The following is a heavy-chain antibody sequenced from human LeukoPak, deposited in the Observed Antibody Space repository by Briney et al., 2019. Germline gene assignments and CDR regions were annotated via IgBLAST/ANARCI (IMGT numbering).Heavy chain of an antibody. Sequence: GASVKVSCKVSGYTLTELSMHWVRQAPGKGLEWMGGFDPEDGETIYAQKFQGRVTVTTNTSANTADMELRSLRSDDTAVYYCARRGYGSRRAADFWGPGTLVIVSS. CDR1: GYTLTELS. V-gene: IGHV1-24*01. CDR3: ARRGYGSRRAADF. D-gene: IGHD3-10*01. CDR2: FDPEDGET. J-gene: IGHJ4*02.